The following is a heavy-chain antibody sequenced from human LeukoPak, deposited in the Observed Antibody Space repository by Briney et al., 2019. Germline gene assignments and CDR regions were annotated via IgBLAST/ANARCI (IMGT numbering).Heavy chain of an antibody. CDR2: INPNSGGT. V-gene: IGHV1-2*02. D-gene: IGHD3-10*02. J-gene: IGHJ5*02. CDR3: ARGYFGAYVLDT. CDR1: GYRFRDHY. Sequence: GASVKVSCKAYGYRFRDHYIHWVRQAPGQGLEYLGWINPNSGGTNYAQKFEGRVTLTRDTSIDTAYIRLHSLTSDDTAVYYCARGYFGAYVLDTWGQGALITVSS.